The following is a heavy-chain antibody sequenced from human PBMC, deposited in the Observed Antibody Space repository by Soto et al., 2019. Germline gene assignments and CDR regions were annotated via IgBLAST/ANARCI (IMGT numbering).Heavy chain of an antibody. V-gene: IGHV3-66*01. J-gene: IGHJ4*02. CDR1: GCTVRSNY. CDR2: IYSGGST. CDR3: ASGIIAAAGFFDY. Sequence: GXSLRLSGAASGCTVRSNYISWVRQAPGKGLEWVSVIYSGGSTYYADSVKGRFTISRDNSKNTLYLQMNSLRAEDTAVYYCASGIIAAAGFFDYWGQGTLVTVSS. D-gene: IGHD6-13*01.